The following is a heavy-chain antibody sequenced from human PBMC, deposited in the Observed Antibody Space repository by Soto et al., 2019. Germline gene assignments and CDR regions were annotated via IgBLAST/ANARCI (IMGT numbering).Heavy chain of an antibody. J-gene: IGHJ3*01. CDR1: GFTFSDTL. V-gene: IGHV1-3*01. Sequence: QVQLVQSGAELKKPGASVNISCQASGFTFSDTLINWVRQGPGQRLEWMGWINPANGNTRYSESFQGRVTSSSLSSASTAHVALSDLTSEDTAVYYCARDIVSVGPRANEAFDLWGQGTMITVSS. CDR2: INPANGNT. D-gene: IGHD1-26*01. CDR3: ARDIVSVGPRANEAFDL.